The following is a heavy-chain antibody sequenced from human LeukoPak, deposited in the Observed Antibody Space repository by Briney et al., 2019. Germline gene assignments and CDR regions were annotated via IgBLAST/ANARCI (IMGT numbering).Heavy chain of an antibody. V-gene: IGHV4-34*01. CDR1: GVSFSGYY. Sequence: AETLSLTCAVYGVSFSGYYLSWIRQPPGKGLEWIGEINHSGSTNYNPSLMSRVTISVDTSKNQFSLKLSSVTAADTAVYYCAREAGGPGVCYSLYCYFYYMDVWGKGTTVTVSS. CDR2: INHSGST. CDR3: AREAGGPGVCYSLYCYFYYMDV. D-gene: IGHD2-8*01. J-gene: IGHJ6*03.